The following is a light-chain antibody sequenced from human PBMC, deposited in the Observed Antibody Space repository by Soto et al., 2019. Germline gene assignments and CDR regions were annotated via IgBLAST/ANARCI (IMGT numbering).Light chain of an antibody. CDR1: SSDVGRYNF. J-gene: IGLJ1*01. V-gene: IGLV2-23*02. CDR2: EVT. CDR3: CSDAGSGIYV. Sequence: QSALTQPASVSGSPGQSITISCTGTSSDVGRYNFVSWYQQYPGKAPRVLINEVTKRPSGVSNRFSGSKSGNTAFLTISGLQAEDEADYCCCSDAGSGIYVFGTGTKLTVL.